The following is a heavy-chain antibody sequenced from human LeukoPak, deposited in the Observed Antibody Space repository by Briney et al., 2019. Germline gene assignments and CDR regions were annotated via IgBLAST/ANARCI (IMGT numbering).Heavy chain of an antibody. J-gene: IGHJ6*03. D-gene: IGHD3-3*01. Sequence: SQTLPLTCSVPGGSISSGSYYWSWIRQPAGKGLEWLGRIYTSGSTNYNPSLKSRVTISVDPSKGQFSLKLSSVTAADTAVYYCARDKGVEGDFWSGLMDVWGKGTTVTVSS. CDR1: GGSISSGSYY. CDR3: ARDKGVEGDFWSGLMDV. CDR2: IYTSGST. V-gene: IGHV4-61*02.